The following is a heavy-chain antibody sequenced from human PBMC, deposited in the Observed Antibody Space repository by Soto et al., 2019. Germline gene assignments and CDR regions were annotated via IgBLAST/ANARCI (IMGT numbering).Heavy chain of an antibody. V-gene: IGHV3-49*04. J-gene: IGHJ4*02. CDR1: ASGFTFSDHH. CDR2: IRNQTYSGAT. Sequence: SGGSLRLSCAASGASGFTFSDHHMDWVRQAPGKGLEWVGLIRNQTYSGATEYAASMKGRFTISRDDSKNIAYLQMNSLKTEDSAVYYCTRAESPNIAYFFDYWGQGTLVTVSS. CDR3: TRAESPNIAYFFDY.